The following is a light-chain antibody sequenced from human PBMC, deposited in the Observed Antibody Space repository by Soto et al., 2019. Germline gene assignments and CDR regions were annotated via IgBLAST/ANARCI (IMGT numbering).Light chain of an antibody. CDR1: QSIRTW. CDR2: KAS. J-gene: IGKJ1*01. V-gene: IGKV1-5*03. Sequence: DIPMTQSPSTLSASVGDRVIITCRASQSIRTWLAWYQQKPGKAPKLLIYKASSLESGVPSRLSGSGSGTEFTLTLSSLQPDDFSTYYCQQYETMVTFGQGTKVEIK. CDR3: QQYETMVT.